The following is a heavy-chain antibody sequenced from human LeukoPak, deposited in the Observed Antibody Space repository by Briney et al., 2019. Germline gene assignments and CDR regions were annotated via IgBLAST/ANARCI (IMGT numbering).Heavy chain of an antibody. J-gene: IGHJ6*03. D-gene: IGHD6-13*01. CDR2: ISGSSSYI. V-gene: IGHV3-21*01. CDR3: ARDPSSWYYYYMDV. CDR1: GFTFSSYS. Sequence: GGSLRLSCAASGFTFSSYSMNWVRQAPGKGLEWVSSISGSSSYIYYADSVKGRFTISRDNAKNSLYLQMNSLRAEDTAVYYCARDPSSWYYYYMDVWGKGTTVTISS.